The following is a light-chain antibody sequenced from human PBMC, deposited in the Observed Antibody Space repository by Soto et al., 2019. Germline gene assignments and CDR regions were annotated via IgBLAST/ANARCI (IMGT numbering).Light chain of an antibody. CDR2: DVS. CDR1: SSDVGGYNY. CDR3: SSYTSSSTLYV. J-gene: IGLJ1*01. Sequence: QSVLTRPASVSGAPGQAITISCTGTSSDVGGYNYVSWYQQHPGKAPKLMIYDVSNRPSGVSNRFPGSKSGNTASLTISGLQAEDEADYYCSSYTSSSTLYVFGTGTKVTVL. V-gene: IGLV2-14*01.